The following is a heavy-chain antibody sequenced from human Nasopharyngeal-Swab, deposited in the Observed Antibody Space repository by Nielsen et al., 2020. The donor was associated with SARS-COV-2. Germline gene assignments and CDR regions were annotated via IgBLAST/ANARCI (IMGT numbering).Heavy chain of an antibody. D-gene: IGHD3-10*01. Sequence: GESLKISCGASGFTVSSNYMSWVRQAPGKGLEWVSVIYSGGSTYYADSVKGRFTISRDNAKNSLYLQMNSLRADDTAVYYCTKVRGHYYYGMDVWGQGTTVTVSS. V-gene: IGHV3-66*01. CDR1: GFTVSSNY. CDR2: IYSGGST. CDR3: TKVRGHYYYGMDV. J-gene: IGHJ6*02.